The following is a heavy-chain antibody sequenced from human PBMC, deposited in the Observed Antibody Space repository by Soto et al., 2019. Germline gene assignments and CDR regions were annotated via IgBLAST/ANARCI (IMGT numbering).Heavy chain of an antibody. Sequence: GGSLRLSCAASGFTFSSYAMHWVRQAPGKGLEWVAVISYDGSNKYYADSVKGRFTISRDNSKNTLYLQMNSLRAEDTAVYYCARDQRPDIVVVPAAMPHDAFDIWGQGTMVTVSS. D-gene: IGHD2-2*01. CDR3: ARDQRPDIVVVPAAMPHDAFDI. CDR2: ISYDGSNK. V-gene: IGHV3-30-3*01. J-gene: IGHJ3*02. CDR1: GFTFSSYA.